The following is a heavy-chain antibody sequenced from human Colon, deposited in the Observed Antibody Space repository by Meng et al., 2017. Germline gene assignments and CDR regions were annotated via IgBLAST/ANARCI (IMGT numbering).Heavy chain of an antibody. V-gene: IGHV3-30*03. Sequence: QVQMGESGGAVVQLGSFLVVACAVSGFSFTNYGLHWVRQAPGKGLEWVAAIAYDERNKYYADSVKGRFTFSRDISRNTVYLHMDSLRLEDTAVYYCARDRTTSWCSDYWGQGTLVTVSS. D-gene: IGHD4/OR15-4a*01. CDR1: GFSFTNYG. CDR2: IAYDERNK. J-gene: IGHJ4*02. CDR3: ARDRTTSWCSDY.